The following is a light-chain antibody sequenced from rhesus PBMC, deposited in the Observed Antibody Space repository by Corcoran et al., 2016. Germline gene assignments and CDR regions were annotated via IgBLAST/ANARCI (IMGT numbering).Light chain of an antibody. V-gene: IGKV1-22*01. J-gene: IGKJ2*01. CDR1: QGIISW. Sequence: DIQMTQSPSSLSASVGDTVTITCRASQGIISWLAWYQQQPGKAPKLLIHKAYSLHSGVPSRFSGSGSVTDFTLTISSLQSEDFATYYCQQYSSRPYSFGQGTKVEIK. CDR2: KAY. CDR3: QQYSSRPYS.